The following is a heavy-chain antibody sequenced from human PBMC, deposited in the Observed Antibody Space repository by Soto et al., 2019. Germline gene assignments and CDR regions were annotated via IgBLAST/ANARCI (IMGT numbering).Heavy chain of an antibody. D-gene: IGHD3-9*01. CDR1: GFTFSSYA. CDR2: ISYDGSNK. V-gene: IGHV3-30-3*01. Sequence: GGSLRLSCAASGFTFSSYAMHWVRQAPGKGLEWVAVISYDGSNKYYADSAKGRFTISRDNAKNSLYLQMNSLRAEDTALYYCAKDWDYDILTGYTPGAFDIWGQGTMVTVSS. CDR3: AKDWDYDILTGYTPGAFDI. J-gene: IGHJ3*02.